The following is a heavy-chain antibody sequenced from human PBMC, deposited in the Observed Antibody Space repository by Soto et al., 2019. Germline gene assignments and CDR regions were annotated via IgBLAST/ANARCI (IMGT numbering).Heavy chain of an antibody. V-gene: IGHV4-61*01. D-gene: IGHD3-22*01. CDR2: IYYSGST. J-gene: IGHJ4*02. CDR1: GGSVSSGSYY. Sequence: QVQLQESGPGLVKPSETLSLTCTVSGGSVSSGSYYWSWIRQPPGKGLEWIGYIYYSGSTNYNPSLKSRVTISVDTSKNQFSLKLSSVTAADTAVYYCARVTYYYDSSGYRRGYFDYWGQGTLVTVSS. CDR3: ARVTYYYDSSGYRRGYFDY.